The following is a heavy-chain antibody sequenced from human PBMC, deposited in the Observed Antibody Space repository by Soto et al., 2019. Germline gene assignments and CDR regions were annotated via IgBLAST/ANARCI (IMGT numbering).Heavy chain of an antibody. CDR3: ARTRITSTAAPFDP. V-gene: IGHV4-59*01. J-gene: IGHJ5*02. D-gene: IGHD1-20*01. CDR2: MSYSGSS. CDR1: GGSLSPYY. Sequence: PSETLSLTCTVPGGSLSPYYWSWIRQPPGKGLEWIVYMSYSGSSNYNPSLKSRVTMSVDTSKNQVSLKLSSVTAADTAVYYCARTRITSTAAPFDPWAQGTLVTVSS.